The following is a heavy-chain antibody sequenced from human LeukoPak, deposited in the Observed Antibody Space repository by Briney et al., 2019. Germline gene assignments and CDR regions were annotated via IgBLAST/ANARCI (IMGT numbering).Heavy chain of an antibody. CDR1: GFTFDDYW. CDR3: ARDEEGYGYYDILTGYPDAFDI. Sequence: GGSLRLSCAASGFTFDDYWMSWVRQAPGKGLEWVSGINWNGGSTGYADSVKGRFTISRDNAKNSLYLQMNSLRAEDTALYYCARDEEGYGYYDILTGYPDAFDIWGQGTMVTVSS. CDR2: INWNGGST. J-gene: IGHJ3*02. D-gene: IGHD3-9*01. V-gene: IGHV3-20*04.